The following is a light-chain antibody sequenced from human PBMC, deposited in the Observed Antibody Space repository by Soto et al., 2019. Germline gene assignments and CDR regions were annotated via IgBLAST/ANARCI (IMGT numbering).Light chain of an antibody. CDR3: QSYDSSLSGGV. Sequence: QSVLTQPPSVSGAPGQRVTISCTGSSSNIGAGYDVHWYQQLPGTAPKLLIYGNSHRPSGVPDRFSGSKSGTSASLAITGLQAEDEADYYCQSYDSSLSGGVFGGGTQLTVL. V-gene: IGLV1-40*01. CDR1: SSNIGAGYD. J-gene: IGLJ7*01. CDR2: GNS.